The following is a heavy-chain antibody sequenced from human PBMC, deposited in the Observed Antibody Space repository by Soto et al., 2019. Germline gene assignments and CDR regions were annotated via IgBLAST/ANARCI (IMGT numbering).Heavy chain of an antibody. CDR1: GFTFSTYA. CDR3: ARELRKLRFMYV. CDR2: TSYDESNK. V-gene: IGHV3-30-3*01. J-gene: IGHJ6*02. Sequence: QVQLVESGGGVVQPGRSLRLSCAASGFTFSTYAMHWVRQAPGKGLEWVAVTSYDESNKYYADSVKGRFTISRDNSKNMLFLQLSSLGAEDTAVFHGARELRKLRFMYVWGQGTTVAVSS. D-gene: IGHD5-12*01.